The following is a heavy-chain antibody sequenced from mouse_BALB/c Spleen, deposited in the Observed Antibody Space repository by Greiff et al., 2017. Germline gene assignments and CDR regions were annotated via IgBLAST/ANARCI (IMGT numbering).Heavy chain of an antibody. CDR2: IFPGTGTT. Sequence: VQLQQSGAELVKPGASVKLSCKTSGYTFTSYWIQWVKQRPGQGLGWIGEIFPGTGTTYYNEKFKGKATLTKDTSSSTAYMQLSSLTSEDSAVYFCARSKLTGTIDYWGQGTPVTVAA. CDR3: ARSKLTGTIDY. D-gene: IGHD4-1*01. CDR1: GYTFTSYW. J-gene: IGHJ4*01. V-gene: IGHV1S132*01.